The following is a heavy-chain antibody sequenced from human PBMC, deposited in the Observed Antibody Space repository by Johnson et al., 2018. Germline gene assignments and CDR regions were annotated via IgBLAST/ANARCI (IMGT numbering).Heavy chain of an antibody. Sequence: QVQLVQSGGVVVQPGGSLRLSCAASGFTFDDYTMHWVRQAPGKGLEWVGLIWPDGNTKYYADSGKGRFTISRDNSKNTLYLQMDSPRAEETAIYYWARETLGGHGMDGWGQGTTVTVSS. V-gene: IGHV3-33*08. CDR3: ARETLGGHGMDG. CDR1: GFTFDDYT. J-gene: IGHJ6*02. CDR2: IWPDGNTK. D-gene: IGHD3-16*01.